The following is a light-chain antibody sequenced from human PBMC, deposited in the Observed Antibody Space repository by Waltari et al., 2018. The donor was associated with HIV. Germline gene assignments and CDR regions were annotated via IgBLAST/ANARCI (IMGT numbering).Light chain of an antibody. CDR3: SSYAGSIGV. V-gene: IGLV2-8*01. CDR2: EVS. Sequence: QSALTQPHSASGSPGQSVPISSPVPSSDAGAYNYLSRSQQHPGKAPKLRIYEVSTRPSGVPDRFSGSKAGNTASLTVSGLQAEDEADYYCSSYAGSIGVFGTGTKVTVL. J-gene: IGLJ1*01. CDR1: SSDAGAYNY.